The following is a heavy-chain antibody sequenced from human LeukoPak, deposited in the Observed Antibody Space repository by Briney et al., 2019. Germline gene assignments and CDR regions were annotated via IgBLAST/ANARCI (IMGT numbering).Heavy chain of an antibody. CDR2: IYYSGST. CDR3: ARRRGPSAFDI. V-gene: IGHV4-39*07. J-gene: IGHJ3*02. Sequence: PSETLSLTCTVSGGSISSSSYYWGWIRQPPGKGLEWIGSIYYSGSTYYNPSLKSRVTISVDTSKNQFSLKLSSVTAADTAVYYCARRRGPSAFDIWGQGTMVTVSS. CDR1: GGSISSSSYY.